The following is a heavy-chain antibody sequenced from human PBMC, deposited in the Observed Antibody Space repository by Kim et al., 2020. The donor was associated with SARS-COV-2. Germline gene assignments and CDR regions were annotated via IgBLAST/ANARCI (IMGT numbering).Heavy chain of an antibody. J-gene: IGHJ4*02. D-gene: IGHD6-19*01. CDR2: ISWNSGSI. CDR1: GFTFDDYA. CDR3: AKDILAVAGLLDY. V-gene: IGHV3-9*01. Sequence: GGSLRLSCAASGFTFDDYAMHWVRQAPGKGLEWVSGISWNSGSIGYADSVKGRFTISRDNAKNSLYLQMNSLRAEDTALYYCAKDILAVAGLLDYWGQGTLVTVSS.